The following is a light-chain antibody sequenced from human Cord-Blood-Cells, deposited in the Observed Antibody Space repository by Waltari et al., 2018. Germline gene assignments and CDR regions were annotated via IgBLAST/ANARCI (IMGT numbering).Light chain of an antibody. V-gene: IGKV3-11*01. Sequence: EIVLTQSPATLSLSPGERATLSCRASQSVSICLAWYQQKPGQAPRLLIYDASNGATGIPARCIGSGSGTDFTLTISSLEPEDFAVYYCQQRSNWPTFGQGTKVEIK. CDR2: DAS. J-gene: IGKJ1*01. CDR3: QQRSNWPT. CDR1: QSVSIC.